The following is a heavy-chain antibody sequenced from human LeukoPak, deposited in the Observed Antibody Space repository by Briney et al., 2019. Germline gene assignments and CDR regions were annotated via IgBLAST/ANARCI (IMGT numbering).Heavy chain of an antibody. V-gene: IGHV3-7*01. CDR3: VRDESAVPTFRFDY. J-gene: IGHJ4*02. Sequence: PGGSLRLSCVVSGFSFSNYWMSWVRRAPGKGLEWVGNIKEDGSQKNYVGSVKGRFTISRDNAKNSLYLEMNSLRAEDTAVYYCVRDESAVPTFRFDYWGQGTLVAVSS. D-gene: IGHD4-17*01. CDR1: GFSFSNYW. CDR2: IKEDGSQK.